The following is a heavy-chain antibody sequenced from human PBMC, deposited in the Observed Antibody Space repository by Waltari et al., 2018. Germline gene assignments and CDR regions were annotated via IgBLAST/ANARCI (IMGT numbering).Heavy chain of an antibody. V-gene: IGHV1-46*01. CDR3: ALDTGALWMDV. D-gene: IGHD2-21*01. CDR2: INPSGVST. J-gene: IGHJ6*02. Sequence: QVQLVQSGAEVKKPGASVKISCKTSEYTFTSSYIHWVRQAPGQGLEGMGIINPSGVSTIYAQKFQGRVTMTRDTSTSTVYMELSSLRSDDTAVYYCALDTGALWMDVWGQGTTVTVSS. CDR1: EYTFTSSY.